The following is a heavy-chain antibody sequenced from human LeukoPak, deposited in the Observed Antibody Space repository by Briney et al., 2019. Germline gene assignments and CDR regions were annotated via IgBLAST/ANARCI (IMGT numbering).Heavy chain of an antibody. CDR3: ATGIWATVVTQPLDY. Sequence: GGSLRLSCAASGFTFSSYAMSWVRQAPGKGLEWVSAISGSGGSTYYADSVKGRFTISRDNSKNALYLQMNSLRAEDTAVYYCATGIWATVVTQPLDYWGQGTLVTVSS. CDR2: ISGSGGST. D-gene: IGHD4-23*01. J-gene: IGHJ4*02. V-gene: IGHV3-23*01. CDR1: GFTFSSYA.